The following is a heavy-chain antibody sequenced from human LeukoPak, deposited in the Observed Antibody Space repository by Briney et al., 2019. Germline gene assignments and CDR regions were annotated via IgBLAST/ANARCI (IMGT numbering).Heavy chain of an antibody. CDR1: GFTVSSSH. D-gene: IGHD3-10*02. CDR3: ARVYNYVFDY. Sequence: GVSLRLSCAASGFTVSSSHMTWLRQAVGKGLEWVSFIYSGGDTSYADSVKGRFTISRDNSKNTLYLQMNSLRAEDTAVYYCARVYNYVFDYWGQGTLVTVSS. J-gene: IGHJ4*02. V-gene: IGHV3-53*01. CDR2: IYSGGDT.